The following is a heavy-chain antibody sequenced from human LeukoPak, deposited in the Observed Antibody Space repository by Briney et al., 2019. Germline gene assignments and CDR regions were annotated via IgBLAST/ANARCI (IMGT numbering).Heavy chain of an antibody. CDR2: MNPNSGNT. V-gene: IGHV1-8*01. D-gene: IGHD3-3*01. J-gene: IGHJ4*02. Sequence: ASVKVSCKASGYTFTSYDINWVRQATGQGLEWMGWMNPNSGNTGYAQKFQGRVTMTRNTSISAAYMELSSLRSDDTAVYYCARVRFLEWLLPDYWGQGTLVTVSS. CDR1: GYTFTSYD. CDR3: ARVRFLEWLLPDY.